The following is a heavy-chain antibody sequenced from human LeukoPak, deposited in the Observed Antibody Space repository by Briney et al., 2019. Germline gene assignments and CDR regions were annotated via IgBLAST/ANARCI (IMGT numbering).Heavy chain of an antibody. CDR2: IDISGNTI. J-gene: IGHJ4*02. V-gene: IGHV3-48*03. CDR3: ARDRSGSGYDWGVFDY. Sequence: PGGSLRLSCAASGFSFSDYEMNWVRQAPGKGLEWLSHIDISGNTIHYADSVEGRFTISRDNAKNSVYLQMSSLRAEDTAVYYCARDRSGSGYDWGVFDYWGQGTLVTVSS. D-gene: IGHD5-12*01. CDR1: GFSFSDYE.